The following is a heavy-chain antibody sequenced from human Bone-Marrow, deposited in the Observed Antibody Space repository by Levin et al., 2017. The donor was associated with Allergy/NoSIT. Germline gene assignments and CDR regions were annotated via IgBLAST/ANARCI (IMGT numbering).Heavy chain of an antibody. CDR2: IYSGGST. Sequence: GGSLRLSCAASGFTINSHYMSWVRQAPGKGLEWVSIIYSGGSTYYADSVKGRLTISRDNSKNTLYLQMNSLRAEDTAVYYCARERREYSESDPEAHFDYWGQGTLVTVSS. J-gene: IGHJ4*02. D-gene: IGHD5-12*01. CDR1: GFTINSHY. V-gene: IGHV3-66*01. CDR3: ARERREYSESDPEAHFDY.